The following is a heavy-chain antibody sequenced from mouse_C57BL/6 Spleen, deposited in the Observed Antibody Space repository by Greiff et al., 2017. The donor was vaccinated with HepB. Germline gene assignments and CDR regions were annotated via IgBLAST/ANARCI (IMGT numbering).Heavy chain of an antibody. CDR1: GFTFSSYG. J-gene: IGHJ2*01. V-gene: IGHV5-6*01. CDR2: ISSGGSYT. CDR3: ASLYYGSSYYFDY. D-gene: IGHD1-1*01. Sequence: EVQLQESGGDLVKPGGSLKLSCAASGFTFSSYGMSWVRQTPDKRLEWVATISSGGSYTYYPDSVKGRFTISRDNAKNTLYLQMSSLKSEDKAMYYCASLYYGSSYYFDYWGQGTTLTVSS.